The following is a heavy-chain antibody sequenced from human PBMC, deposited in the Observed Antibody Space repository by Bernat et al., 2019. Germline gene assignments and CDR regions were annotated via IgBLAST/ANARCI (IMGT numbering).Heavy chain of an antibody. CDR2: ISAYNGNT. D-gene: IGHD3-10*02. CDR3: ARDPITNVREIIIPCPTNYCYYGLDV. J-gene: IGHJ6*02. V-gene: IGHV1-18*01. Sequence: QVQLVQSGAEVKKPGASVKVSCKASGYTFTSYGISWVRQAPGQGLEWMGWISAYNGNTNYAQKLQGRVTMTTDTSTSTAYMELRSLRSDDTAVYYCARDPITNVREIIIPCPTNYCYYGLDVWGQGTTVTVSS. CDR1: GYTFTSYG.